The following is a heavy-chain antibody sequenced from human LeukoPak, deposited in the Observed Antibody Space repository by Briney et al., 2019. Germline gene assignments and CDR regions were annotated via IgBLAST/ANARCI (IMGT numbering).Heavy chain of an antibody. J-gene: IGHJ6*03. D-gene: IGHD6-19*01. V-gene: IGHV1-46*01. CDR1: GYTFTSYY. Sequence: ASVKVSCKASGYTFTSYYMHWVRQAPGQGLEWMGIIDPSGGSTSYAQKFQGRVTMTRDMSTSTVYMELSSLRSEDTAVYYCARRAVDNSYYYYMDVWGKGTTVTVSS. CDR3: ARRAVDNSYYYYMDV. CDR2: IDPSGGST.